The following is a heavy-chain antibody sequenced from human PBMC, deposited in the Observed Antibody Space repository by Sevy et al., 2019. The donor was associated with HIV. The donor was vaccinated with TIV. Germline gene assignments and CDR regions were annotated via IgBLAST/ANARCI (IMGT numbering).Heavy chain of an antibody. CDR2: VYFTGGT. J-gene: IGHJ4*02. CDR3: ARLGGLRFFDWSSLNYFDY. Sequence: SETLSLTCSVSGGSISSSTYYWGWIRQPPGRGLEGIGRVYFTGGTYYNPSLKSRVTISVDTSKNEFSLKVNSVTAADTAVYYCARLGGLRFFDWSSLNYFDYWGQGTLVTVSS. D-gene: IGHD3-9*01. V-gene: IGHV4-39*01. CDR1: GGSISSSTYY.